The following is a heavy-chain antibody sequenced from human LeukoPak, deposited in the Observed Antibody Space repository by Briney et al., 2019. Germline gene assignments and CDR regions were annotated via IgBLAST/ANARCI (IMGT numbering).Heavy chain of an antibody. CDR2: IIPIFGTA. CDR1: GGTFSSYA. J-gene: IGHJ4*02. V-gene: IGHV1-69*05. CDR3: ALVSDYYDTRVDY. D-gene: IGHD3-22*01. Sequence: ASVKDSCKASGGTFSSYAISWVRQAPGQGLEWMGGIIPIFGTANYAQKFQGRVTITTDESTSTAYMELSSLSAEDTAVYYCALVSDYYDTRVDYWGQGTLVTVSS.